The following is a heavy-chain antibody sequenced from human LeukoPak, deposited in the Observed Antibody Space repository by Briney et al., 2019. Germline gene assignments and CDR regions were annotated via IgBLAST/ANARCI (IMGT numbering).Heavy chain of an antibody. Sequence: GGSLRLSCVASGFTFTNAWLSWVRQAPGKGLEWVGRIKSKTDGETRDYAAPVKGRFTISRDDSKNTLYLQMNSLKTEDTAVYYCTTLSIAARRDYWGQGTLVTVSS. CDR3: TTLSIAARRDY. V-gene: IGHV3-15*01. CDR2: IKSKTDGETR. CDR1: GFTFTNAW. D-gene: IGHD6-6*01. J-gene: IGHJ4*02.